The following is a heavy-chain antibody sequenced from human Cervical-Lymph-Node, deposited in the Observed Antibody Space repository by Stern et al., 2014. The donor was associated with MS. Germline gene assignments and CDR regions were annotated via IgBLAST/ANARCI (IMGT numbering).Heavy chain of an antibody. J-gene: IGHJ3*02. Sequence: QLVQSGPEVKQPGTSVKVSCKASGFTFTSSAVQWVRQARGQRLEWIGWIGVGSVNTNYAQKFQERVTITRDMSTSTAYMELSSLRSEDAAVYYCAAEPMYYSDSVGAFDIWGQGTMVTVSS. V-gene: IGHV1-58*01. CDR3: AAEPMYYSDSVGAFDI. CDR1: GFTFTSSA. CDR2: IGVGSVNT. D-gene: IGHD3-22*01.